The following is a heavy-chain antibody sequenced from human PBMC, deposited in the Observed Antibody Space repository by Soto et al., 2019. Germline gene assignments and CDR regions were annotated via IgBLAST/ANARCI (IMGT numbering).Heavy chain of an antibody. Sequence: ASVKVSCKASGYTFTSYAMHWVRQAPGQRLEWMGWINAGNGNTKYSQKFQGRVTITRDTSASTAYMELSSLRSEDTAVYYCARDPSFYDFWSGYWWFDPWGQGTLVTVSS. V-gene: IGHV1-3*01. CDR2: INAGNGNT. J-gene: IGHJ5*02. CDR1: GYTFTSYA. D-gene: IGHD3-3*01. CDR3: ARDPSFYDFWSGYWWFDP.